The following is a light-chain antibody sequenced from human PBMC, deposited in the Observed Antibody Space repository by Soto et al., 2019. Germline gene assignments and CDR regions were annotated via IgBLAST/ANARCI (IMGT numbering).Light chain of an antibody. Sequence: DIQMTQSPSSLSSSVGDRVTITCRARQSIIRFLNWYQQKPGKAPKLLIYAASSLQSGVPSRFSGSGSGTDFTLTISSLQAEDFATYYCQQCYSSPRTFGQGTKLEIK. CDR2: AAS. V-gene: IGKV1-39*01. CDR1: QSIIRF. J-gene: IGKJ2*01. CDR3: QQCYSSPRT.